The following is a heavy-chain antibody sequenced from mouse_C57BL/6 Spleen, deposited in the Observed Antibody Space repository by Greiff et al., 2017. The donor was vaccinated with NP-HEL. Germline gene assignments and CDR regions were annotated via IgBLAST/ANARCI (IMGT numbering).Heavy chain of an antibody. J-gene: IGHJ1*03. Sequence: QVQLQQPGAELVRPGSSVKLSCKASGYTFTSYWMHWVKQRPIQGLEWIGNIDPSDSETHYNQKFKDKATLTVVKSSSTAYMQLSSLTSEDSAVYYCAHYYGSSYGWYFDVWGTGTTVTVSS. V-gene: IGHV1-52*01. CDR1: GYTFTSYW. D-gene: IGHD1-1*01. CDR3: AHYYGSSYGWYFDV. CDR2: IDPSDSET.